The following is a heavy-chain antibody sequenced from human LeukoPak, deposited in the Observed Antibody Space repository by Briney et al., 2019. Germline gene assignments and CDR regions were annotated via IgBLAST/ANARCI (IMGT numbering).Heavy chain of an antibody. D-gene: IGHD3-22*01. CDR1: GITLSNYG. CDR2: ISNGGGST. V-gene: IGHV3-23*01. J-gene: IGHJ4*02. Sequence: PGGSLRLSCAVSGITLSNYGMSWVRQAPGKGLEWVAGISNGGGSTNYADSVKGRFTLSRDNPKNTLYLQMNSLRAEDTAVYFCARRGVVIRVILVGFHKEAFYFDSWGQGALVTVSS. CDR3: ARRGVVIRVILVGFHKEAFYFDS.